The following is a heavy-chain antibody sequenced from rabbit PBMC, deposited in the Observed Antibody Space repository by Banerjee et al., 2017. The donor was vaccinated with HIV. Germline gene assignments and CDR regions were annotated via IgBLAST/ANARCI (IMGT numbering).Heavy chain of an antibody. J-gene: IGHJ4*01. Sequence: QEQLVESGGGLVKPGGSLKLSCKASGFDFSTYSMSWVRQAPGKGLEWIGYIVPIFGVTYFADWVNGRFTISKTSSTTVTLQMTSLTAADTATYFCARNVNYGGYGYASFNLWGQGTLVTVS. CDR1: GFDFSTYS. D-gene: IGHD6-1*01. V-gene: IGHV1S45*01. CDR3: ARNVNYGGYGYASFNL. CDR2: IVPIFGVT.